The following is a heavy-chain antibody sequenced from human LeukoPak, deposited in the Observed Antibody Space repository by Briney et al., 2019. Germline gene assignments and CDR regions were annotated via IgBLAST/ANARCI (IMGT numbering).Heavy chain of an antibody. CDR2: IYYSGTT. CDR1: GGSISSSSYY. J-gene: IGHJ4*02. D-gene: IGHD2-21*01. Sequence: SEALSLTCTVSGGSISSSSYYWGWIRQPPGKGLEWIGSIYYSGTTYYNPSLKSRVTISVDTSKSQFSLKLSSVTAADTAVYYCARLKEFQKIFDYWGQGTLVTVSS. CDR3: ARLKEFQKIFDY. V-gene: IGHV4-39*01.